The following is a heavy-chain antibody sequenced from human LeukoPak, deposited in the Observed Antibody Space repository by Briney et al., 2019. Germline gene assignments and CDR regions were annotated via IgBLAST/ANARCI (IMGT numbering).Heavy chain of an antibody. CDR1: GFTFSSYS. CDR3: ARGRYVLRFLKWLLTFDY. Sequence: SGGSLRLSCAASGFTFSSYSMNWVRQAPGKGLEWVSSISSSSSYIYYADSVKGRFTISRDNAKNSLYLQMNSLRAEDTAVYYCARGRYVLRFLKWLLTFDYWGQGTLVTVSS. J-gene: IGHJ4*02. D-gene: IGHD3-3*01. V-gene: IGHV3-21*01. CDR2: ISSSSSYI.